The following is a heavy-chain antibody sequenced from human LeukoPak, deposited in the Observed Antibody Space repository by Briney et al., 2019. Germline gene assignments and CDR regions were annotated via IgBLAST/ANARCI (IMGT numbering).Heavy chain of an antibody. D-gene: IGHD6-13*01. CDR1: GYTFTSYG. CDR2: ISAYNGYT. CDR3: ARSYRIAAAGGAHY. J-gene: IGHJ4*02. V-gene: IGHV1-18*01. Sequence: GASVKVSCKASGYTFTSYGISWVRQAPGQGLEWMGWISAYNGYTNYAQKFQFRVTMTTDTSTSTAYMELRSLTSDDTAVYYCARSYRIAAAGGAHYWGQGTLVTVSS.